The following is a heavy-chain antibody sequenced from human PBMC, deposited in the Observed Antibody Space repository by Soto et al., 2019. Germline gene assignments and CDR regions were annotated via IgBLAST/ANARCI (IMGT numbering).Heavy chain of an antibody. CDR1: GDSISSNNYY. V-gene: IGHV4-39*01. CDR3: ASSKYDVVAGSVWFDP. J-gene: IGHJ5*02. Sequence: PSETLSLTCTVSGDSISSNNYYWGWIRQPPGKGLEWIGSISYTGHTYYNPSLKSRVTISVDASKNQFSLKLNSVTAADTAVYFCASSKYDVVAGSVWFDPWGQGTLVTVSS. CDR2: ISYTGHT. D-gene: IGHD2-21*01.